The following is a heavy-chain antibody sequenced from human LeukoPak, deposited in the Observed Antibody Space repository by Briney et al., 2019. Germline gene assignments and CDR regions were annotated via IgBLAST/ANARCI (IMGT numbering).Heavy chain of an antibody. CDR1: GFTFSSYA. Sequence: GGSLRLSCAASGFTFSSYAMHWVRQAPGKGLEWVAVISYDGSNKYYADSVKGRFTISRDNSKNTLYLQMNSLRAEDTAVYYCARATSHYDSSGYMANWGQGTLVTVSS. V-gene: IGHV3-30-3*01. CDR2: ISYDGSNK. CDR3: ARATSHYDSSGYMAN. J-gene: IGHJ4*02. D-gene: IGHD3-22*01.